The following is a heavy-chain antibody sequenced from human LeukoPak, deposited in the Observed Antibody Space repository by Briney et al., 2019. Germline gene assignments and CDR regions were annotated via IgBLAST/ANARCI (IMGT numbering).Heavy chain of an antibody. J-gene: IGHJ6*04. CDR1: GFTFSSYW. CDR3: ARDGSGTYYYGMDV. CDR2: ISSDGSST. D-gene: IGHD3-10*01. Sequence: GGSLRLSCAASGFTFSSYWMHWVRQAPGKGLVWVSRISSDGSSTSYADSVKGRFTISRDNAKNTLYLQMNSLRAEDTAVYYCARDGSGTYYYGMDVWGKGTTVTVSS. V-gene: IGHV3-74*01.